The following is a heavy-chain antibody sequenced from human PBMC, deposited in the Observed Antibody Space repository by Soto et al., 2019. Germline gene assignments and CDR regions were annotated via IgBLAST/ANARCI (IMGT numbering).Heavy chain of an antibody. D-gene: IGHD3-10*01. CDR2: IDGSGGIT. J-gene: IGHJ5*02. Sequence: QLLQSGGGLVQPGGSLTLSCAASGFTFGTTDMSWVRQAPGEGLEWVSTIDGSGGITYYADSVKGRFTISRDNSRNTVYLQMNSLGGDDKALYYCVKNSGWFNTWGQGALVTVSS. V-gene: IGHV3-23*01. CDR1: GFTFGTTD. CDR3: VKNSGWFNT.